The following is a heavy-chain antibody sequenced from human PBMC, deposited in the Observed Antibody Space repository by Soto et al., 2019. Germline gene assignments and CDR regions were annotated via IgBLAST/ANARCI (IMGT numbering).Heavy chain of an antibody. CDR3: TRDASRDSSARGWFDP. CDR1: GYTFTSYY. D-gene: IGHD6-13*01. Sequence: ASVKVSCKASGYTFTSYYIHWVRQAPGQGLEWMGMINPSSGGTNYAQKFQGRFTISRDNAKNSLHLQMNSLRAEDTAVYYCTRDASRDSSARGWFDPWGPGTLVTVSS. CDR2: INPSSGGT. J-gene: IGHJ5*02. V-gene: IGHV1-46*01.